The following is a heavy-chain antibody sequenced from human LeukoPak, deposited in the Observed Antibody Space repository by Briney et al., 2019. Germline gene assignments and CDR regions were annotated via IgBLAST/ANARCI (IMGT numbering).Heavy chain of an antibody. CDR1: GGTFSSYA. Sequence: SVKVSCKASGGTFSSYAISWVRQAPGQGLEWMGGIIPIFGTANYAQKFQGRVTITTDGSTSTAYMELSSLRSKDTAVYYCARDYYDSSGSRGNWFDPWGQGTLVTVSS. CDR2: IIPIFGTA. CDR3: ARDYYDSSGSRGNWFDP. J-gene: IGHJ5*02. D-gene: IGHD3-22*01. V-gene: IGHV1-69*05.